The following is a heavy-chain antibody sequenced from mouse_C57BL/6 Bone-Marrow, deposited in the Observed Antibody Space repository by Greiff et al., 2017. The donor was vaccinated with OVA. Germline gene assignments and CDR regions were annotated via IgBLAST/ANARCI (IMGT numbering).Heavy chain of an antibody. D-gene: IGHD1-1*01. J-gene: IGHJ3*01. CDR3: ARGAGLLLSFAY. Sequence: QVQLQQSAAELVRPGTSVKVSCKASGYAFTNYLIEWVKQRPGQGLEWIGVINPGSGGTNYNEKFKGKATLTADKSSSTAYMQLSSLTSEDSAVYFCARGAGLLLSFAYWGRGTLVTDSA. CDR1: GYAFTNYL. CDR2: INPGSGGT. V-gene: IGHV1-54*01.